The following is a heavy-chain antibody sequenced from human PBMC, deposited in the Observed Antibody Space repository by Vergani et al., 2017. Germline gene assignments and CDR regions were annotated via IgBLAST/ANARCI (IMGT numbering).Heavy chain of an antibody. D-gene: IGHD3-10*01. V-gene: IGHV3-7*01. CDR3: ARGFDYYGSGSYYELDY. J-gene: IGHJ4*02. CDR2: IKQDGSEK. CDR1: GFTFSSSC. Sequence: EVQLVESGGGLVQPGGSLRLSCAASGFTFSSSCMSWVRQAPGKGLEWVANIKQDGSEKYYVDSVKGRFTISRDNAKNSLYLQMNSLRAEDTAVYYCARGFDYYGSGSYYELDYWGQGTLVTVSS.